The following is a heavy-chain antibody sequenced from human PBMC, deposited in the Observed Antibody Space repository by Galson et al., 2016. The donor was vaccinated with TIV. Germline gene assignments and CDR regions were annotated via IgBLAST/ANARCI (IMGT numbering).Heavy chain of an antibody. CDR2: IDPSTGGT. CDR3: AVWSNIYYFAL. Sequence: SVKVSCKAAGYTFISYYMHRVRQAPGQGLEWVGVIDPSTGGTTYAQKFQGRVTLTRDTSTNTVYMDLSSLRSDDTAVFYCAVWSNIYYFALWGQGTLITVSS. V-gene: IGHV1-46*01. D-gene: IGHD2-21*01. CDR1: GYTFISYY. J-gene: IGHJ4*02.